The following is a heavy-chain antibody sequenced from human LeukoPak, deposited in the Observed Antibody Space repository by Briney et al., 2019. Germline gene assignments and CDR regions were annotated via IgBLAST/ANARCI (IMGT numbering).Heavy chain of an antibody. V-gene: IGHV3-21*01. CDR1: GFTVNNYN. CDR3: ARAPYSGNYGNYYSYYLDV. D-gene: IGHD1-26*01. CDR2: ITSNCTYI. J-gene: IGHJ6*03. Sequence: TGGSLRLSCAASGFTVNNYNMSWVRQAPGKALEWVSSITSNCTYIFYAESGNVRFTISRDNAKNSVYLPMTSLGPEDTAVYYCARAPYSGNYGNYYSYYLDVWGKGTPVTISS.